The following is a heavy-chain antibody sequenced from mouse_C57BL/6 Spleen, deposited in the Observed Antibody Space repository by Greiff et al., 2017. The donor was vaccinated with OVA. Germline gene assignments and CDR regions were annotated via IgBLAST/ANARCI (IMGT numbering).Heavy chain of an antibody. CDR1: GYTFTSYW. CDR2: IDPSDSYT. Sequence: QVQLQQPGAELVMPGASVKLSCKASGYTFTSYWMHWVKQRPGQGLEWIGEIDPSDSYTNYNQKFKGKSTLTVDKSSSTAYMQLSSLTSEDSAVYYCARSQLRLPFADWGQGTLVTVSA. D-gene: IGHD3-2*02. J-gene: IGHJ3*01. CDR3: ARSQLRLPFAD. V-gene: IGHV1-69*01.